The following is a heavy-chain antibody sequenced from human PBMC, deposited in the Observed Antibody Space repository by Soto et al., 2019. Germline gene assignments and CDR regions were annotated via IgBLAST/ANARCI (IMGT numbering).Heavy chain of an antibody. D-gene: IGHD3-3*01. CDR3: ARDYGRYDFWSGYYSLGNGAYYMDV. CDR1: GFTFSSYW. V-gene: IGHV3-7*01. Sequence: GGSLRLSCAASGFTFSSYWMSWVRQAPGKGLEWVANIKQDGSEKYYVDSVKGRFTISKDNAKNSLYLQMNSLRAEDTAVYYCARDYGRYDFWSGYYSLGNGAYYMDVWGKGTTVTVSS. J-gene: IGHJ6*03. CDR2: IKQDGSEK.